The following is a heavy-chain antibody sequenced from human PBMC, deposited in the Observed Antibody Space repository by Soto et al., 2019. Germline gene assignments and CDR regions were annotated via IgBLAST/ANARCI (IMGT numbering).Heavy chain of an antibody. CDR1: GFTFNSYS. J-gene: IGHJ4*02. V-gene: IGHV3-48*01. CDR3: ARASYSNPGLGY. D-gene: IGHD4-4*01. Sequence: EVQLVESGGGLVQPGGSLRLSCAASGFTFNSYSMNWVRQAPGKGLEWVSYISTSSSLIYYADSVKGRFTISRDNAKNSLFLQMISLRAEDTAVYYCARASYSNPGLGYWGQGTLVTVSS. CDR2: ISTSSSLI.